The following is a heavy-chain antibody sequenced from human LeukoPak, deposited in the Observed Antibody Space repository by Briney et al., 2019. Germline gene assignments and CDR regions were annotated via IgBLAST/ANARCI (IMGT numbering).Heavy chain of an antibody. D-gene: IGHD3-22*01. CDR2: ISSTSSYI. CDR1: GFSFSTYS. Sequence: GGSLRLSCAASGFSFSTYSMNWVRQAPGKGLEWASSISSTSSYIYYADSLKGRFTISRDNAKNSMYLQMNSLRAEDTAVYYCAKARITMIVVAFDYWGQGTLVTVSS. CDR3: AKARITMIVVAFDY. J-gene: IGHJ4*02. V-gene: IGHV3-21*04.